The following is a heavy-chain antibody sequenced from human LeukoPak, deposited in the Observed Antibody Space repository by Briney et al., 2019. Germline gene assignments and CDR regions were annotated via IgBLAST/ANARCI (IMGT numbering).Heavy chain of an antibody. V-gene: IGHV3-7*05. D-gene: IGHD2/OR15-2a*01. CDR3: ARGGGRHVEY. CDR2: VKEDGSEK. CDR1: GFTFSSYW. J-gene: IGHJ4*02. Sequence: QPGGSLRLSCAASGFTFSSYWMSWVRQAPGKGLEWVANVKEDGSEKNYVDSVKGRFTISRDNAKNSLYLQMNSLRAEDTAVYYCARGGGRHVEYWGQGNLVTVSS.